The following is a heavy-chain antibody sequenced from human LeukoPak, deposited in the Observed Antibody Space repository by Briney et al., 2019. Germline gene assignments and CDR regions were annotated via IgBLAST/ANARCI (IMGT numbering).Heavy chain of an antibody. CDR1: GGSISSYY. V-gene: IGHV4-4*07. D-gene: IGHD3-3*01. J-gene: IGHJ6*02. Sequence: ASETLSLTCTVSGGSISSYYWSWIRQPAGKGLEWIGRIYTSGSTNYNPSLKSRVTMSVDTSKNQFSLKLSSVTAADTAVYYCARDQVEWLSAGHGMDVWGQGTTVTVSS. CDR2: IYTSGST. CDR3: ARDQVEWLSAGHGMDV.